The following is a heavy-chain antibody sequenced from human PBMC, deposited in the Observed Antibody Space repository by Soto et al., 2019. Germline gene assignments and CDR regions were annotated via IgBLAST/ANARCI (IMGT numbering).Heavy chain of an antibody. V-gene: IGHV3-30*18. CDR2: ISYDGSNE. D-gene: IGHD6-6*01. Sequence: QVLLVESGGGVVQPGRSLRLSCAASGFTFSNYGMHWVRQAPGKGLEWVVVISYDGSNEYYADSVKGRFTISRDNSKNTLYLQMNSLRPEDTAVYYCAKYSSSSNYYYGMDVWGQVTTVTVSS. CDR1: GFTFSNYG. J-gene: IGHJ6*02. CDR3: AKYSSSSNYYYGMDV.